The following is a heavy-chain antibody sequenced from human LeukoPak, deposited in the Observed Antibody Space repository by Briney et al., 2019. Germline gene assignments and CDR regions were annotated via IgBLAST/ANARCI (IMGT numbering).Heavy chain of an antibody. J-gene: IGHJ4*02. CDR3: ARSHVQGSYYNPIEY. D-gene: IGHD3-10*01. Sequence: GESLKISCKGSGYSFTSYWIGWVRQMPGKGLEWMGIIYPGDSDTRYSPSFQGQVTISADKSISTVYLQWSSLKASDTAMYYCARSHVQGSYYNPIEYWGQGTLVTVSS. V-gene: IGHV5-51*01. CDR1: GYSFTSYW. CDR2: IYPGDSDT.